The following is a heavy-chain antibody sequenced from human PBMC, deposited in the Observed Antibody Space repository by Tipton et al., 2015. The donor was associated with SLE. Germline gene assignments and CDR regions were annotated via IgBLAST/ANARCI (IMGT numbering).Heavy chain of an antibody. J-gene: IGHJ4*02. CDR1: GASIRCQY. CDR3: ARNKAVAGTVIEY. V-gene: IGHV4-59*11. Sequence: TLSLTCSVCGASIRCQYCIWIRQPQGKGLEWIGSLDDSGNTNYNPSLRSRVTMSIDTSKSQFSLKLTSLTAADTALYYCARNKAVAGTVIEYWGPGTLVTVSS. D-gene: IGHD6-19*01. CDR2: LDDSGNT.